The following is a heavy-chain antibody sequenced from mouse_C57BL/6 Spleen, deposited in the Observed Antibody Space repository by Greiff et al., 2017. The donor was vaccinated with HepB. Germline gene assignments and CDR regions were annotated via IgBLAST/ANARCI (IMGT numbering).Heavy chain of an antibody. D-gene: IGHD1-1*01. V-gene: IGHV3-6*01. CDR2: ISYDGSN. CDR1: GYSITSGYY. J-gene: IGHJ3*01. Sequence: EVKLMESGPGLVKPSQSLSLTCSVTGYSITSGYYWNWIRQFPGNKLEWMGYISYDGSNNYNPSLKNRISITRDTSKNQFFLKLNSVTTEDTATYYCAREGLYGSSSPWFAYWGQGTLVTVSA. CDR3: AREGLYGSSSPWFAY.